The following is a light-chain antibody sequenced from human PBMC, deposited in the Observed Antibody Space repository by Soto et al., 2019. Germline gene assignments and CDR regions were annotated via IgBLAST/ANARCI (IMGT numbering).Light chain of an antibody. CDR1: PSISRS. J-gene: IGKJ2*02. V-gene: IGKV3-15*01. Sequence: RPSISRSLACYQQQPGQAPSLLISDAAAKATGIPARVSGSGSGTEFTLTISIWQSYDVALYYIHQDKSRAPGTLGEGTKVDIK. CDR2: DAA. CDR3: HQDKSRAPGT.